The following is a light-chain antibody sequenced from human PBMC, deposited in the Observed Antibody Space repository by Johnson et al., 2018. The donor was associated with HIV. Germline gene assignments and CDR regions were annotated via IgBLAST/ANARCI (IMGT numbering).Light chain of an antibody. CDR3: GTWDGSLSAGAV. V-gene: IGLV1-51*02. CDR1: SSNIGNNY. CDR2: EDT. Sequence: QSVLTQPPSVSAAPGQKVTISCSGTSSNIGNNYVSWYQQLPGTAPKLLIYEDTRRPSGIPDRFSGSKSGTSATLGITGLRTGDEGDYYVGTWDGSLSAGAVFGTGTKVTVL. J-gene: IGLJ1*01.